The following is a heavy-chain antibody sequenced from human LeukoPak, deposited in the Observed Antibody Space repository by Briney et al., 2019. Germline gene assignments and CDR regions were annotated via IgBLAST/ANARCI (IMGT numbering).Heavy chain of an antibody. CDR2: KYYSGSA. J-gene: IGHJ4*02. D-gene: IGHD6-13*01. V-gene: IGHV4-31*03. CDR3: AREQHLAT. Sequence: SQTLSLTCNVSGVSVSDGRYYWTWIRQHPGKGLEWIGYKYYSGSAKYNPSLKSRLTISIDTCKNQFSLKLTSVTAADTAVYYCAREQHLATWGQGTLVTVSS. CDR1: GVSVSDGRYY.